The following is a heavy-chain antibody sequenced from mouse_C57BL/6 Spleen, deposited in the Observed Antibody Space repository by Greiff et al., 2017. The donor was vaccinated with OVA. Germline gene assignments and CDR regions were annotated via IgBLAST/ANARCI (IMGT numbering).Heavy chain of an antibody. CDR2: IHPNSGST. J-gene: IGHJ2*01. V-gene: IGHV1-64*01. D-gene: IGHD3-2*02. Sequence: QVQLQQPGAELVKPGASVKLSCKASGYTFTSYWMHWVKQRPGQGLEWIGMIHPNSGSTNYNEKFKSKATLTVDKSSSTAYMQLSSLTSEDSAVYYCARFYGIISSGYFDYWGQGTTLTVSS. CDR1: GYTFTSYW. CDR3: ARFYGIISSGYFDY.